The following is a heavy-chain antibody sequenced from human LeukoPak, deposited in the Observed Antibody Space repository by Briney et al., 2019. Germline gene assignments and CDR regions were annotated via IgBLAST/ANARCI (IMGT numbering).Heavy chain of an antibody. V-gene: IGHV3-30*04. CDR2: ISYDGSNK. Sequence: QPGRSLRLSCAASGFTFSSYAMHWVRQAPGKGLEWAALISYDGSNKYYADSVKGRFTISRDKSKNTLYVQMNSLRAEDTAVYYCARENVDIVPAHYFDYWGQGTLVTVSS. J-gene: IGHJ4*02. D-gene: IGHD5-12*01. CDR3: ARENVDIVPAHYFDY. CDR1: GFTFSSYA.